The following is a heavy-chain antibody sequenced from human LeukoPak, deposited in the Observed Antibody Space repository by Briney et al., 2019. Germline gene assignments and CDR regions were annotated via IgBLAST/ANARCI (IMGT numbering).Heavy chain of an antibody. CDR1: GGSISSRSSF. V-gene: IGHV4-39*02. CDR2: VYYSVTT. CDR3: ARLPARFLRLDY. J-gene: IGHJ4*02. D-gene: IGHD3-3*01. Sequence: PPPSLSLACPVSGGSISSRSSFWGWLRQPPGNMFEWNRSVYYSVTTYNNPSRKAQVTISVDTPKNHCFLKLTSGTPTDTAIYYCARLPARFLRLDYWGQGTLVTASS.